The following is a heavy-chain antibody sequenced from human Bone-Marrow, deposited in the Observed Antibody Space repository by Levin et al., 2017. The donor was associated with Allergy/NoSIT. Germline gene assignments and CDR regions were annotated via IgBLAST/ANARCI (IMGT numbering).Heavy chain of an antibody. V-gene: IGHV1-8*01. D-gene: IGHD6-19*01. CDR3: ARGKGIAVAPALGY. J-gene: IGHJ4*02. CDR1: GYTFTSYD. CDR2: MNPNSGNT. Sequence: EASVKVSCKASGYTFTSYDINWVRQATGQGLEWMGWMNPNSGNTGYAQKFQGRVTMTRNTSISTAYMELSSLRSEDTAVYYCARGKGIAVAPALGYWGQGTLVTVSS.